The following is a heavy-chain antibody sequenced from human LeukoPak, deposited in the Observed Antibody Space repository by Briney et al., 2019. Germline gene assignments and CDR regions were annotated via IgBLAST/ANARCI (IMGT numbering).Heavy chain of an antibody. D-gene: IGHD6-13*01. CDR1: GFTFSSYS. CDR2: ISSSSRYI. V-gene: IGHV3-21*01. J-gene: IGHJ4*02. CDR3: ARDGAAAGTDFDY. Sequence: GGSLRLSCAASGFTFSSYSMNWVRQAPGKGLEWVSSISSSSRYIYYADSVKGRFTISRDNAKNSLYLQMNSLRAEDTAVYYCARDGAAAGTDFDYWGQGTLVTVSS.